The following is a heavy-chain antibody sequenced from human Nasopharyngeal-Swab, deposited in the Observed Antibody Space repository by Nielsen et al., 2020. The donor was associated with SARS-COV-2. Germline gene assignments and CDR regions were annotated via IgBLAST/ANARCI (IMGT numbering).Heavy chain of an antibody. Sequence: SVKVSCKASGGTFSSYAISWVRQAPGQGLEWMGGIIPIFGTANYAQKFQGRVTITADESTSTAYMELSSLRSEDTAVYYCARESQLWIWGFDYWGQGTLVTVSS. CDR1: GGTFSSYA. D-gene: IGHD5-18*01. CDR2: IIPIFGTA. J-gene: IGHJ4*02. CDR3: ARESQLWIWGFDY. V-gene: IGHV1-69*13.